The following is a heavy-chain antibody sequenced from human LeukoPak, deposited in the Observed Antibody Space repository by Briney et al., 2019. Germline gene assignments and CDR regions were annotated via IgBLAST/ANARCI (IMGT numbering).Heavy chain of an antibody. CDR3: ARDLQRSTAAIRRGYYNGMDV. D-gene: IGHD2-2*01. V-gene: IGHV3-7*01. Sequence: GGCLRPSCVASGFTFSSYWMSWVRPAPGKGLEWVANIKQDGSEKYYVDSVKGRFTISRDNAKNSLYLTMKSMRAEDTAVYYCARDLQRSTAAIRRGYYNGMDVWGQGTPVTVSS. J-gene: IGHJ6*02. CDR1: GFTFSSYW. CDR2: IKQDGSEK.